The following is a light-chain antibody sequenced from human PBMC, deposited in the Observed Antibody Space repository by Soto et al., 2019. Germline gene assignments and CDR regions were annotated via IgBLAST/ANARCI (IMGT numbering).Light chain of an antibody. Sequence: SVMTLHLSVPGLIRQTITISCPGTSRDVGGYTYVSWYQLHPGKAPKLIIYEVSNRPSGVSNRFSGSKSGNTASLTISGLQAEDEADYYCSSYTSSTAYVFGTGTKVTVL. V-gene: IGLV2-14*01. J-gene: IGLJ1*01. CDR3: SSYTSSTAYV. CDR2: EVS. CDR1: SRDVGGYTY.